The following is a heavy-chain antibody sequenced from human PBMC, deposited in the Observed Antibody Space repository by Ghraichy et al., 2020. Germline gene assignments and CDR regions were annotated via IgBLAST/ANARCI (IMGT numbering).Heavy chain of an antibody. CDR3: ARRPLFIRNYYGSGSYYSPSPYFDY. D-gene: IGHD3-10*01. Sequence: SETLSLTCAVYGGSFSGYYWSWIRQPPGKGLEWIGEINHSGSTNYNPSLKSRVTISVDTSKNQFSLKLSSVTAADTAVYYCARRPLFIRNYYGSGSYYSPSPYFDYWGQGTLVTVSS. CDR1: GGSFSGYY. CDR2: INHSGST. J-gene: IGHJ4*02. V-gene: IGHV4-34*01.